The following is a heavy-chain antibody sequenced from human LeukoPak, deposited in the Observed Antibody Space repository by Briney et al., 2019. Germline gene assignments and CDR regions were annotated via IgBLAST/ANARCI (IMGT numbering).Heavy chain of an antibody. CDR1: GFTFTSYS. Sequence: GGSLRLSCAASGFTFTSYSMSWLRQAPGKGQEWVSAISGGGGRTYYADSVKGRFTISRDNSKNTLYLQTNSLRAEDTAVYYCAKGTGYCDSSGYDPFDIWGQGTMVTVSS. V-gene: IGHV3-23*01. CDR2: ISGGGGRT. J-gene: IGHJ3*02. CDR3: AKGTGYCDSSGYDPFDI. D-gene: IGHD3-22*01.